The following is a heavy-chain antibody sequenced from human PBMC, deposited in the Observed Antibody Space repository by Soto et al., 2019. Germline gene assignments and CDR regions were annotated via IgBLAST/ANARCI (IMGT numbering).Heavy chain of an antibody. D-gene: IGHD3-16*01. Sequence: QLQLQESGSGLVKPSQTLSLTCAVSGGSISSGGYSWSWIRQPPGKGLEWIGYIYHSGSTYYNPSLKRRVTISADVSKKQFSLKLCSVTAADTAVYHCAAGGGLPRYYWGQGTLVTVSS. V-gene: IGHV4-30-2*01. CDR1: GGSISSGGYS. CDR2: IYHSGST. CDR3: AAGGGLPRYY. J-gene: IGHJ4*02.